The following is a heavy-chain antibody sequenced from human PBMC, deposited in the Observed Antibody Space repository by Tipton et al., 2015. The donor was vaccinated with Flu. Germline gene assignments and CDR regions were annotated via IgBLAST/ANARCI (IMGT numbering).Heavy chain of an antibody. V-gene: IGHV3-7*01. CDR3: AKGGYYDGGAFYLLGY. D-gene: IGHD3-22*01. Sequence: GSLRLSCAASGFTLSSYWMSWVRQAPGKGLEWVANIKQDGSEKYYVDSVKGRFTISRDNAKNSLYLQMNSLGAEDTAVYYCAKGGYYDGGAFYLLGYWGQGTLVTVSS. CDR2: IKQDGSEK. J-gene: IGHJ4*02. CDR1: GFTLSSYW.